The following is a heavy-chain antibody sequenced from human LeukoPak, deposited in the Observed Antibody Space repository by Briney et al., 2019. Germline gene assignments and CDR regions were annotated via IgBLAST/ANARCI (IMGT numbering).Heavy chain of an antibody. CDR2: IYYSGST. D-gene: IGHD2-15*01. CDR3: ARLGCSGGSCEDY. V-gene: IGHV4-59*08. J-gene: IGHJ4*02. CDR1: GGSISSNY. Sequence: SETLSLTCTVSGGSISSNYWNWIRQPPGKGLEWIGNIYYSGSTNYNPSLNGRVTISVDTSKTQFSLKLSSVTAADTAVYYCARLGCSGGSCEDYWGQGTLVTVSS.